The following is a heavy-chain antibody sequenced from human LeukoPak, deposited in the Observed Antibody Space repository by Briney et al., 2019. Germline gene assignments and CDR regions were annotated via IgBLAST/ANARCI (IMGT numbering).Heavy chain of an antibody. V-gene: IGHV4-59*11. CDR1: VGSISSHY. D-gene: IGHD3-22*01. CDR2: IYYSGTT. CDR3: ARVGSNYYYDSSGHFDY. J-gene: IGHJ4*02. Sequence: PSETLSLTCTVSVGSISSHYWSWIRQPPGKGLEGMGYIYYSGTTTYNPSLKSRVTISVDTSKNKFSLKLSSVTAADTAVYYCARVGSNYYYDSSGHFDYWGQGTLVTVSS.